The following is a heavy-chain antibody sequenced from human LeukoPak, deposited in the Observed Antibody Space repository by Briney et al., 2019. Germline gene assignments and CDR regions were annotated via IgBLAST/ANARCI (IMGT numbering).Heavy chain of an antibody. V-gene: IGHV3-53*01. CDR3: ATESPSCGGDCFGY. CDR1: GFTVSSNY. Sequence: GGSLRLSCAASGFTVSSNYMSWGRQAPGKGLEWVSVIYSGGTTYYADSMKGRVTISRDNSKNTQYLQMNSLRAADTAVYYCATESPSCGGDCFGYWGQGTLVTVSS. D-gene: IGHD2-21*01. J-gene: IGHJ4*02. CDR2: IYSGGTT.